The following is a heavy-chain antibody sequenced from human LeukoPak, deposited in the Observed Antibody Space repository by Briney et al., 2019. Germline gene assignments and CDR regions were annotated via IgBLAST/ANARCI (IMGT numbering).Heavy chain of an antibody. V-gene: IGHV3-48*03. CDR3: ARFHSDYYYYMDV. CDR1: GFTFSSYE. Sequence: GGSLRLSCAASGFTFSSYEMNWVRQAPGKGLEWVSYISSSGSTIYYADSVKGRFTISRDNAKSSLYLQMNSLRAEDTAVYYCARFHSDYYYYMDVWGKGTTVTVSS. CDR2: ISSSGSTI. J-gene: IGHJ6*03.